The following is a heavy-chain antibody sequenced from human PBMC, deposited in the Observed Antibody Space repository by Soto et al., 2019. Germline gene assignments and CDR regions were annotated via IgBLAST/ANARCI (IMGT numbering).Heavy chain of an antibody. D-gene: IGHD1-26*01. CDR2: MEPSSGRT. CDR1: GYSFTGLD. V-gene: IGHV1-8*01. J-gene: IGHJ4*02. Sequence: QVQLVQSGAEARVPGASVKVSCKASGYSFTGLDINWVRQTTGQGLEWMGWMEPSSGRTGYAQKFQGRVTMTRDTSINTAYMELSSLTSADTAFYYCARGVTAGVDYWGQGTLVTVAS. CDR3: ARGVTAGVDY.